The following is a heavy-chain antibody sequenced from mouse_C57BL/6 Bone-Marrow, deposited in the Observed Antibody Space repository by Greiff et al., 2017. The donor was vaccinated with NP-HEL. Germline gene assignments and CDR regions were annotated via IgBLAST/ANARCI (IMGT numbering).Heavy chain of an antibody. CDR1: GYTFTSYW. J-gene: IGHJ2*01. CDR3: ARLTHS. V-gene: IGHV1-50*01. CDR2: IDPSDSYT. Sequence: QVQLQQPGAELVKPGASVKLSCKASGYTFTSYWMQWVKQRPGQGLEWIGEIDPSDSYTNYNQKFKGKATLTVDTSSSTAYMQLSSLTSEDSAVDYCARLTHSGGQGTTLTVSS.